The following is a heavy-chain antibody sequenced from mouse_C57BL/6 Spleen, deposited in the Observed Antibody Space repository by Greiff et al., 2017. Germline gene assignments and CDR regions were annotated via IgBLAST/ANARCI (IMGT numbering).Heavy chain of an antibody. J-gene: IGHJ4*01. CDR3: ARGYYDYGGDAMDY. D-gene: IGHD2-4*01. V-gene: IGHV1-64*01. CDR1: GYTFTSYW. Sequence: QVQLQQSGAELVKPGASVKLSCKASGYTFTSYWMHWVKQRPGQGLEWIGMIHPNSGSTNYNEKFKSKATLTVDKSSSTAYMQLSSLTSEDSAVYYCARGYYDYGGDAMDYWGQGTSVTVSS. CDR2: IHPNSGST.